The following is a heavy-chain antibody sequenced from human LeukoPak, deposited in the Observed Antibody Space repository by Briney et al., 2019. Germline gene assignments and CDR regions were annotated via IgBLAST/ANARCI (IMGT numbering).Heavy chain of an antibody. CDR2: VYYSGST. D-gene: IGHD6-13*01. Sequence: PSETLSLTCSVSGDSFSNYYWTWIRQPPGKGLEWIGYVYYSGSTNYNPSLKTRLHLSVDTSKNRFSLKLSSVTAADTAVYYCASSPRLTASWFLFDSWGHGTLVTVSS. V-gene: IGHV4-59*08. CDR1: GDSFSNYY. CDR3: ASSPRLTASWFLFDS. J-gene: IGHJ5*01.